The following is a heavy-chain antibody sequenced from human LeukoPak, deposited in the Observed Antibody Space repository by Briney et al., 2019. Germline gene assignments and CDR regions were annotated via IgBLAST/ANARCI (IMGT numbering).Heavy chain of an antibody. V-gene: IGHV4-34*01. D-gene: IGHD2-2*01. CDR3: ARGRGDQLLFPFFDY. J-gene: IGHJ4*02. Sequence: SETLSLTCAVYGGSFSGYYWSWIRQPPGKGLEWIGEINHSGSTNYNPSLKSRVTISVDTSKNQFSLKLSPVTAADTAVYYCARGRGDQLLFPFFDYWGQGTLVTVSS. CDR2: INHSGST. CDR1: GGSFSGYY.